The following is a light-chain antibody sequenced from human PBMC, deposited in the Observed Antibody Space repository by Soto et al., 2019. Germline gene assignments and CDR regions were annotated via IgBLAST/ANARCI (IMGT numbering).Light chain of an antibody. V-gene: IGKV3-15*01. CDR1: QSVSGH. CDR3: QQYNQWPPGT. Sequence: EVVLTQSPGTLSLSPGERATLSCRASQSVSGHLAWYQQKPGQAPRLLIYASSTRATGVPARFSGSGSATEFSLTISSLQSEDFAVYYCQQYNQWPPGTFGQGTKVDIK. J-gene: IGKJ1*01. CDR2: ASS.